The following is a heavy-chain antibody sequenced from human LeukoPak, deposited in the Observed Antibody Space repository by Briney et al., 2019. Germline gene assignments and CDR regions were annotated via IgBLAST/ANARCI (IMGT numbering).Heavy chain of an antibody. V-gene: IGHV1-8*01. CDR1: GYTFTSYD. CDR2: MNPNSGNT. Sequence: ASVKVSCKASGYTFTSYDINWVRQATGQGLEWMGWMNPNSGNTGYAQKFQGRVTMTRNTSISTAYMELSSLRSEDTAVYYCATVTDDSSGYYYNSRYFDLWGSGTLVTVSS. D-gene: IGHD3-22*01. CDR3: ATVTDDSSGYYYNSRYFDL. J-gene: IGHJ2*01.